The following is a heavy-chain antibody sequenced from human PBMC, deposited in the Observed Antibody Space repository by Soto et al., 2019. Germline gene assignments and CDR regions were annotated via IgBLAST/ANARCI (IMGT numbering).Heavy chain of an antibody. Sequence: QVQLVQSWAAVRKPGSSVKVSCKASGGTFSRPAISWVRQAPGQGLEWMGGLIPIFGTANHAQKFQGRVTIIADDSTSTVYMELSSLRSEDTAMYYCARGWGYDSNDYYYSYWGQGTLVIVSS. CDR3: ARGWGYDSNDYYYSY. CDR1: GGTFSRPA. V-gene: IGHV1-69*01. CDR2: LIPIFGTA. D-gene: IGHD3-22*01. J-gene: IGHJ4*02.